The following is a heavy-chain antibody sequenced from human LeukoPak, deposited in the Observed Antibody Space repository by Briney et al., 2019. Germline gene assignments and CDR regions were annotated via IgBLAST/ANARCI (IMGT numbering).Heavy chain of an antibody. D-gene: IGHD3-22*01. CDR2: INPSGGST. J-gene: IGHJ6*03. V-gene: IGHV1-46*01. CDR3: ARDPYYYDSSGYYLRGHYMDV. CDR1: GYTFTGYY. Sequence: GASVKVSCKASGYTFTGYYMHWVRQAPGQGLEWMGIINPSGGSTSYAQKFQGRVTMTRDMSTSTVYMELSSLRSEDTAVYYCARDPYYYDSSGYYLRGHYMDVWGKGTTVTVSS.